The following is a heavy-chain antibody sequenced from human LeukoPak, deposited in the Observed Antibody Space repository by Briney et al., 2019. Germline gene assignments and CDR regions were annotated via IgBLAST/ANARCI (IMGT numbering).Heavy chain of an antibody. J-gene: IGHJ6*03. V-gene: IGHV3-23*01. CDR2: ISGGGDNT. CDR3: AKFEGALLGNYYMDV. CDR1: GIPFSDFA. Sequence: GGSLRLSCAVSGIPFSDFAMSWVRQAPGKALEWGSTISGGGDNTCFADSVKGRFTISRDNSKNTLFLQMVSLRAEDTAVYYCAKFEGALLGNYYMDVWGKGTTVTVSS.